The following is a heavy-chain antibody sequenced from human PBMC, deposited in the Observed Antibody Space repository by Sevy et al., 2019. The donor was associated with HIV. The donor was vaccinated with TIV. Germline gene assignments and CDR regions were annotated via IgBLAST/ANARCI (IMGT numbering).Heavy chain of an antibody. CDR1: GGSISSYY. V-gene: IGHV4-59*01. CDR2: IYYSGST. J-gene: IGHJ6*03. Sequence: SETLSLTCTVPGGSISSYYWSWIRQPPGKGLEWIGYIYYSGSTNYNPSLKSRDTISVDTSKNQFSLKLSSVTAADTAVYYCAREIVVVPAAMGALHYYYYMDVWGKGTTVTVSS. D-gene: IGHD2-2*01. CDR3: AREIVVVPAAMGALHYYYYMDV.